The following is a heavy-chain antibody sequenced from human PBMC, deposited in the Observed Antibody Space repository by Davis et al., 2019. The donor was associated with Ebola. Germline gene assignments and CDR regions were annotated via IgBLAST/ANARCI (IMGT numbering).Heavy chain of an antibody. V-gene: IGHV4-31*03. CDR1: GGSISSGGYY. J-gene: IGHJ6*03. Sequence: PSETLSLTCTVSGGSISSGGYYWSWIRQHPGKGLEWIGYIYYSGSTYYNPSLKSRVTISVDTSKNQFSLKLSSVTAADTAVYYCAREAKNYDYVWGSYRYTETYYYYMDVWGKGTTVTVSS. CDR3: AREAKNYDYVWGSYRYTETYYYYMDV. D-gene: IGHD3-16*02. CDR2: IYYSGST.